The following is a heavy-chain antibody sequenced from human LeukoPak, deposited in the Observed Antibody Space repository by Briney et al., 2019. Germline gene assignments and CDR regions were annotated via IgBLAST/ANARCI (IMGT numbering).Heavy chain of an antibody. V-gene: IGHV4-34*01. CDR3: ARIAVAPSVDYGMDV. J-gene: IGHJ6*02. CDR1: GGSFSGYY. Sequence: KASETLSLTCAVYGGSFSGYYWSWIRQPPGKGLEWIGEINHSGSTNYNPSLKSRVTISVDTSKNQFSLKLSSVTAADTAVYYCARIAVAPSVDYGMDVWGQGTTVTVSS. CDR2: INHSGST. D-gene: IGHD6-19*01.